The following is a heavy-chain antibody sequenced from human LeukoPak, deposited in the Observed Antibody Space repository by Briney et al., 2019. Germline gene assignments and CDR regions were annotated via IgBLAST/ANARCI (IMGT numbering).Heavy chain of an antibody. V-gene: IGHV1-8*02. Sequence: ASVKVSCKASGYTFKNYDINWVRQATGQGLEWMGWMNPNSGNTGFAQKFQDRVSMTRDTSINTAYMELSSLRSEDTAVYYCATVKRAYSSSFDPWGQGTLVTVSS. CDR3: ATVKRAYSSSFDP. J-gene: IGHJ5*02. CDR2: MNPNSGNT. CDR1: GYTFKNYD. D-gene: IGHD6-6*01.